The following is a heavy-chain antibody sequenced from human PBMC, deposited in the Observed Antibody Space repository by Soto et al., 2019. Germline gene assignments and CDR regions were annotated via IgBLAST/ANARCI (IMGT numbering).Heavy chain of an antibody. D-gene: IGHD6-13*01. J-gene: IGHJ5*02. CDR3: ARGAHYSSPFRWLDP. Sequence: QVQLQESGPRLLESSQTLSLTCSVSGGSVSGGGYYWRWIRQHPGTGLEWIGHIYYSGSTSYNPSLTSRVTISVDTSKNQFSLQLSSVTAADTAVYYCARGAHYSSPFRWLDPWGQGTLVTVSS. CDR1: GGSVSGGGYY. CDR2: IYYSGST. V-gene: IGHV4-31*03.